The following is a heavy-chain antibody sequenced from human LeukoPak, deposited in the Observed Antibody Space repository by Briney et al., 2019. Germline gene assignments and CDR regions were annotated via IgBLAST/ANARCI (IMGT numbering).Heavy chain of an antibody. Sequence: PGGTLRLSCAASGFTFSSYGMSWVRQAPGKGLEWVSAISGSGGSTYYADSVKGRFTISRDNSNNTLYLQMNSLRAEDTAVYYCAKGPKGYYGSGSSVYYFDYWGQGTLVTVSS. CDR1: GFTFSSYG. CDR2: ISGSGGST. CDR3: AKGPKGYYGSGSSVYYFDY. V-gene: IGHV3-23*01. J-gene: IGHJ4*02. D-gene: IGHD3-10*01.